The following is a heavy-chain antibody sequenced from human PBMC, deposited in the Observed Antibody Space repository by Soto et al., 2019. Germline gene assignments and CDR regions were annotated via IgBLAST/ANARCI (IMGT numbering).Heavy chain of an antibody. J-gene: IGHJ4*02. D-gene: IGHD6-19*01. CDR3: ARLTRRVAGDY. CDR1: GFTFSSYW. V-gene: IGHV3-7*05. CDR2: IKEDGSET. Sequence: EVQLVESGGDLVQPGGSLRLSCAASGFTFSSYWMSWVRQAPGKGLEWVANIKEDGSETYYVDSVKGRFTISRDNARYSLHLQMNSLRADDSAVYYCARLTRRVAGDYWGQGTLVTVSS.